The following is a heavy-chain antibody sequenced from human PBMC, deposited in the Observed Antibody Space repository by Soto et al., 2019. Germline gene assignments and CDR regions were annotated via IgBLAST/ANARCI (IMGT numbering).Heavy chain of an antibody. CDR2: ITSTGTTI. J-gene: IGHJ4*02. D-gene: IGHD2-21*01. V-gene: IGHV3-48*03. Sequence: GGSLRLSCAASGFIFSNYEMNWVRQAPGKGLEWISYITSTGTTIYYADSVKVRFTISRDNAKNSLYLQMKSLRDGGTAVYYCARENSPFNVFWGLGTLVTVSS. CDR1: GFIFSNYE. CDR3: ARENSPFNVF.